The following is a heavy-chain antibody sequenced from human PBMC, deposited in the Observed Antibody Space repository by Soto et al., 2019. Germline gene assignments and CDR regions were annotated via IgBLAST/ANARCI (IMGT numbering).Heavy chain of an antibody. D-gene: IGHD3-22*01. Sequence: GGSLRLSCAASGFTFSSYGMYWVRQAPGKGLEWVAVISYDGSNKYYADSVKGRFTISRDNSKNTLYLQMNSLRAEDTAVYYCAKDLKRYDSSGYYDYWGQGTLVTVSS. CDR2: ISYDGSNK. CDR1: GFTFSSYG. V-gene: IGHV3-30*18. CDR3: AKDLKRYDSSGYYDY. J-gene: IGHJ4*02.